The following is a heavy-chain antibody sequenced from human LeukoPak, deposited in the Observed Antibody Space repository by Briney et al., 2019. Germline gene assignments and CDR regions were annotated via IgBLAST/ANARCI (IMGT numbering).Heavy chain of an antibody. CDR1: GYTFTSYG. D-gene: IGHD3-10*01. J-gene: IGHJ4*02. CDR2: INPNSGGT. Sequence: ASVKVSCKASGYTFTSYGISWVRQAPGQGLEWMGWINPNSGGTNYAQKFQGWVTMTRDTSISTAYMELSRLRSDDTAVYYCARDAFGLYGSGTFDYWGQGTLVTVSS. V-gene: IGHV1-2*04. CDR3: ARDAFGLYGSGTFDY.